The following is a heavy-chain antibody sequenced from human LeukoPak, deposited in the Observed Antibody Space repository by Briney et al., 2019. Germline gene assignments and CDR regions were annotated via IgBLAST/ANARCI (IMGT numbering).Heavy chain of an antibody. J-gene: IGHJ4*02. D-gene: IGHD6-13*01. CDR3: AIAAAGYTHYFDY. Sequence: SETLSLTCTVSGGSISSGDYYWSWIRQPPGKGLEWIGYIYYSGSTYYNPSPKSRVTISVDTSKNQFSLKLSSVTAADTAVYYCAIAAAGYTHYFDYWGQGTLVTVSS. V-gene: IGHV4-30-4*08. CDR2: IYYSGST. CDR1: GGSISSGDYY.